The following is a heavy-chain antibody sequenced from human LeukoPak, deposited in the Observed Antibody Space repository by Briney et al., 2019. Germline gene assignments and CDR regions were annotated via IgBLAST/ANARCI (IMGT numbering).Heavy chain of an antibody. V-gene: IGHV3-21*01. CDR1: GFTFSNAW. D-gene: IGHD3-10*01. J-gene: IGHJ4*02. Sequence: GGSLRLSCAASGFTFSNAWMNWVRQAPGKGLEWVSSIRSSSSYIYYADSVMGRFTISRDNAKNSLSLQMNSLRAEDTAVYYCARGSYTDYWGQGTLVTVSS. CDR2: IRSSSSYI. CDR3: ARGSYTDY.